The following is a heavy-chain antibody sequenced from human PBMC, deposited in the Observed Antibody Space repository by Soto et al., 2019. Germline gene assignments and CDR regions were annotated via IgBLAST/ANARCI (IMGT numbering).Heavy chain of an antibody. CDR2: ISRFSDRT. Sequence: LRLSCSASGFNFNSYTMNWVRQAPGKGLEWVSSISRFSDRTYYADSVKGRFAIFRANAENSVYLQVTSLKAEDTDVYYCARVGAYFGEFDYFEYRGQGASVTVGS. CDR1: GFNFNSYT. V-gene: IGHV3-21*06. D-gene: IGHD3-10*01. CDR3: ARVGAYFGEFDYFEY. J-gene: IGHJ4*02.